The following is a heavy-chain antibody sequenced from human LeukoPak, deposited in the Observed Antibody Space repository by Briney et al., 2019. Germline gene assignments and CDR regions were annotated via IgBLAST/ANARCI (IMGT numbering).Heavy chain of an antibody. CDR3: ARDGYYYDSSGYSGDAFDI. D-gene: IGHD3-22*01. CDR2: IYYSGST. V-gene: IGHV4-30-4*01. J-gene: IGHJ3*02. Sequence: NPSETLSLTCTVSGGSISSGDYYWSWIRQPPGKGLEWIGYIYYSGSTYYNPSLKSRVTISVDTSKNQFSLKLSSVTAADTAVYYCARDGYYYDSSGYSGDAFDIWGQGTMVTASS. CDR1: GGSISSGDYY.